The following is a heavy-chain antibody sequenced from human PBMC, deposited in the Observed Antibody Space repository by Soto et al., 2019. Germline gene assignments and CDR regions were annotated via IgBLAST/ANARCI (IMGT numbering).Heavy chain of an antibody. D-gene: IGHD3-16*01. CDR3: VKYTVTEDLGES. CDR1: GFTFSSYA. Sequence: EVQLLESGGAVVRPGGFLRLSCAASGFTFSSYAMGWVGQAPGKGLEWVAGVSRAGTYTFYADSVRGRFSISRDNSRDTVDLYMNALRGDGTAVYSCVKYTVTEDLGESWGQGTLVYVSS. V-gene: IGHV3-23*01. CDR2: VSRAGTYT. J-gene: IGHJ5*02.